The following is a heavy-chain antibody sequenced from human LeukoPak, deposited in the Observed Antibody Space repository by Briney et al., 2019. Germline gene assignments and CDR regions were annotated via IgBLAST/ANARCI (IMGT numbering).Heavy chain of an antibody. V-gene: IGHV4-4*02. CDR3: AREGGFYRPLDY. D-gene: IGHD3-3*01. J-gene: IGHJ4*02. CDR1: GGSVTSTNW. CDR2: VHLDGRT. Sequence: SETLSLTCAVSGGSVTSTNWWTWGRQPARRGLEWIGEVHLDGRTNYNPSLTGRLTMSVDLYENHISLKMTSVTAADTAVYYCAREGGFYRPLDYSGQGMLVTVSS.